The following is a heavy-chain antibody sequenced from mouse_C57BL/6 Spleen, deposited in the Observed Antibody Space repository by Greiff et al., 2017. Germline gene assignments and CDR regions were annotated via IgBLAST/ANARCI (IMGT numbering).Heavy chain of an antibody. CDR2: IHPYSGST. V-gene: IGHV1-64*01. CDR1: GYTFTSYW. CDR3: TSECIPTDY. D-gene: IGHD1-1*01. Sequence: QLQQLGAELVKPGASVKLSCKASGYTFTSYWMHWVKQRPGQGLEWIGMIHPYSGSTNYNEKFKSKATLTVDKYSRTAYMQRSRLTDEDSAVYSATSECIPTDYWGQGTTLTVSS. J-gene: IGHJ2*01.